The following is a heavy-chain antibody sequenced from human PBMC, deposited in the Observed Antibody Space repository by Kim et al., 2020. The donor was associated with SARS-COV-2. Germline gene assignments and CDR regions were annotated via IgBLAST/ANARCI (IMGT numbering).Heavy chain of an antibody. D-gene: IGHD4-17*01. Sequence: SETLSLTCTVSGGSISSGGYYWSWIRQHPGKGLEWIGYIYYSGSTYYNPSLKSRVTISVDTSKNQFSLKLSSVTAADTAVYYCARSLGVYGGNSNYYYGMDVWGQGTTVTVSS. CDR2: IYYSGST. CDR1: GGSISSGGYY. J-gene: IGHJ6*02. V-gene: IGHV4-31*03. CDR3: ARSLGVYGGNSNYYYGMDV.